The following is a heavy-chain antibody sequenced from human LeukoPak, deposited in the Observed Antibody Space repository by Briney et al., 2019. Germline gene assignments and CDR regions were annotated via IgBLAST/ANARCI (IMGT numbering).Heavy chain of an antibody. D-gene: IGHD7-27*01. V-gene: IGHV4-39*01. Sequence: SETLSLTCTVSGGSISSSSYYWGWIRQPPGKGLEWIGSIYYSGSTYYNPSLKSRVTISVDTSKNQFSLKLSSVTAADTAVYYCATLRPSANWELQHYFDYWGQGTLVTVSS. CDR2: IYYSGST. CDR1: GGSISSSSYY. J-gene: IGHJ4*02. CDR3: ATLRPSANWELQHYFDY.